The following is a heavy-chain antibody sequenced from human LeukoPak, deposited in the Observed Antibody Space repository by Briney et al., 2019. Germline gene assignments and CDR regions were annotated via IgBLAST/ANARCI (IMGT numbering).Heavy chain of an antibody. CDR1: GGSFSGYY. J-gene: IGHJ4*02. CDR2: INHSGST. V-gene: IGHV4-34*01. D-gene: IGHD5-12*01. CDR3: ARGSSGYGMLAGDYFDY. Sequence: PSETLSLTCAVYGGSFSGYYWSWIRQPPGKGLEWIGEINHSGSTNYNPSLKSRVTISVDTSKNQFSLKLSSVTAADTAVYYCARGSSGYGMLAGDYFDYWGQGTLVTVSS.